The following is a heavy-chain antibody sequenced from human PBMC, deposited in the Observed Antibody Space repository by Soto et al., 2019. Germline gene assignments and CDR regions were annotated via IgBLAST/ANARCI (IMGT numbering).Heavy chain of an antibody. CDR3: AKMGHCSGTSCYFSQYGLAV. CDR1: GFTFSNYV. Sequence: PGGSLRLSCAASGFTFSNYVMSWVRQAPGKGLEWVSGISGSSGGPYYADSVKGRFTISRDNSKNTLYLQMNSLRAEDTAVYYCAKMGHCSGTSCYFSQYGLAVWGQGTTVTVSS. J-gene: IGHJ6*02. V-gene: IGHV3-23*01. D-gene: IGHD2-2*01. CDR2: ISGSSGGP.